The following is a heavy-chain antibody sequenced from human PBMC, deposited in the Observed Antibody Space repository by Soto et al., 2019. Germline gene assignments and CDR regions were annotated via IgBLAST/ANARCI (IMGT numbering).Heavy chain of an antibody. CDR3: ARGQYSSGNDAFDI. D-gene: IGHD6-25*01. Sequence: GASVKVSCKASGYTFTSYDINWVRQATGQGLEWMGWMNPNSGNTGYAQKFQGRVTMTRNTSISTAYMELSSLRSEDTAVYYCARGQYSSGNDAFDIWGQGTMVTVSS. CDR1: GYTFTSYD. J-gene: IGHJ3*02. CDR2: MNPNSGNT. V-gene: IGHV1-8*01.